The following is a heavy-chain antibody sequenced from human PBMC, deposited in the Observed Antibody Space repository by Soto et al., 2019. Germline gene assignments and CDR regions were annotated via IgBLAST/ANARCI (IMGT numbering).Heavy chain of an antibody. Sequence: PGESLKISCKGSGYSFTSYWISWVRQMPGKGLEWMGRIDPSDSYTNYSPSFQGHVTISADKSISTAYLQWSSLKASDTAMYYCANSWVRYCSSTSCYPGYGMDVWGQGTTVTVSS. D-gene: IGHD2-2*01. CDR2: IDPSDSYT. J-gene: IGHJ6*02. V-gene: IGHV5-10-1*01. CDR1: GYSFTSYW. CDR3: ANSWVRYCSSTSCYPGYGMDV.